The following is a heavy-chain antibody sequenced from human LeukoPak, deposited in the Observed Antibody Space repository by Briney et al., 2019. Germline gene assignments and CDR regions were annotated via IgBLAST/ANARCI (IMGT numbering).Heavy chain of an antibody. V-gene: IGHV4-34*01. CDR3: ARHQSTVVTPIGS. J-gene: IGHJ5*02. D-gene: IGHD4-23*01. CDR2: INHSGST. Sequence: PSETLSLTCAVYGGSFSGYYWSWIRQPPGKGLEWIGEINHSGSTNYNPSLKSRVTISGDTSKKQFSLRLSSVTAADTAVYYCARHQSTVVTPIGSWGQGTLVTVSS. CDR1: GGSFSGYY.